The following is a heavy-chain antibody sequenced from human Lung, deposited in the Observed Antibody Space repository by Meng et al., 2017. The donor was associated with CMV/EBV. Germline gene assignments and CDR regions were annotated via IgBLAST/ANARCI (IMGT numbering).Heavy chain of an antibody. CDR1: GGFISNYY. CDR2: IYDSGT. D-gene: IGHD3-10*01. J-gene: IGHJ4*02. V-gene: IGHV4-59*01. CDR3: AREDVGWVYGSGLGY. Sequence: SETLSLXCTVSGGFISNYYWSWIRQPPGKVLERIGYIYDSGTNYNPSLKSRVTISIDTSKNQLSLNLISVTAADTAVYYCAREDVGWVYGSGLGYWGQGTLVTVSS.